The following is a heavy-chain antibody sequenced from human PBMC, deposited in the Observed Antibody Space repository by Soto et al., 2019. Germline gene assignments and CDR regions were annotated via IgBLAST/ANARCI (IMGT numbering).Heavy chain of an antibody. J-gene: IGHJ4*02. CDR3: ARITLWGSYRYTPRHVDY. D-gene: IGHD3-16*02. CDR1: GYSISSGYY. Sequence: SETLSLTCAVSGYSISSGYYWGWIRQPPGKGLEWIGSIYHSGSTYYNPSLKSRVTISVDTSKNQFSLKLSSVTAADTAVYYCARITLWGSYRYTPRHVDYWGQGTLVTVSS. V-gene: IGHV4-38-2*01. CDR2: IYHSGST.